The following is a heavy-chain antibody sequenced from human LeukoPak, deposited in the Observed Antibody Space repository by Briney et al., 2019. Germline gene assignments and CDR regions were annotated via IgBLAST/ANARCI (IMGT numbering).Heavy chain of an antibody. V-gene: IGHV3-21*01. CDR2: ISSSSSYI. D-gene: IGHD5-24*01. CDR1: GFTFSSYS. CDR3: ARVMGYRYYYYYYGMDV. Sequence: PGGSLRLSCAASGFTFSSYSMNWVRQAPGKGLEWVSSISSSSSYIYYADSVKGRFTISRDNAKNSLYLQMNSLRAEDTAVYYCARVMGYRYYYYYYGMDVWGQGTTVTVSS. J-gene: IGHJ6*02.